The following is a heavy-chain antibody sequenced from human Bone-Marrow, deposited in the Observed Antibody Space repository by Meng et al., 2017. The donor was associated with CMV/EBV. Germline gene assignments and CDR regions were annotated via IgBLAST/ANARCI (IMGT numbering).Heavy chain of an antibody. CDR2: IIPIFGTT. CDR1: GGTFSSYA. CDR3: ARDGRDEYSSSSGWFAP. Sequence: SVKVSCKASGGTFSSYAISWVRQAPGQGLEWMGGIIPIFGTTNYAQKFQGRVTITTDESTSTAYMELSSLRSEDTAVYYCARDGRDEYSSSSGWFAPWGQGTLVTVSS. V-gene: IGHV1-69*05. J-gene: IGHJ5*02. D-gene: IGHD6-6*01.